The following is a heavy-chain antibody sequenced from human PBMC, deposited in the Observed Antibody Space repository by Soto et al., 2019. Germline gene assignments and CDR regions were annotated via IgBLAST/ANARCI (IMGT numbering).Heavy chain of an antibody. CDR2: IYYSGST. CDR3: ARGSASYYGMDV. D-gene: IGHD2-15*01. J-gene: IGHJ6*02. Sequence: QVQLQKSGPGLVKPSETLSLTCTVSGGSVSSGSYYWSWIRQPPGKGLEWIGYIYYSGSTNYNPSLKSRVTISVDTSKNQFSLKLSYVTAADTAVYYCARGSASYYGMDVWGQGTTVTVSS. CDR1: GGSVSSGSYY. V-gene: IGHV4-61*01.